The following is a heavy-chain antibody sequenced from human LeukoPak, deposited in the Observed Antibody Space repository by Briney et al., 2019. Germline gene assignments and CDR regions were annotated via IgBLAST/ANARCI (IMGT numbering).Heavy chain of an antibody. Sequence: ASVKVSCKASGYTFTGYYMHWVRQAPGQGLEWMGWINPNSGGTNYAQKFQGRVTMTRDTSISTAYMELSRLRSDDTAVYYCARASRLIRYYYCMDVWGKGTTVTVSS. J-gene: IGHJ6*03. CDR3: ARASRLIRYYYCMDV. CDR1: GYTFTGYY. D-gene: IGHD2-8*01. CDR2: INPNSGGT. V-gene: IGHV1-2*02.